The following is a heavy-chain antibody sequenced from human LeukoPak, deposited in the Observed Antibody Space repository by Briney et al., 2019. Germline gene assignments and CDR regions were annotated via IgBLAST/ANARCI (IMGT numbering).Heavy chain of an antibody. V-gene: IGHV3-30*04. CDR3: ARDHGLWFGELLYYFDY. CDR1: GFTFSSYA. J-gene: IGHJ4*02. CDR2: ISYDGSNK. Sequence: PGGSLRLSCAASGFTFSSYAMHWVRRAPGKGLEWVAVISYDGSNKYYADSVKGRFTISRDNSKNTLYPQMNSLRAEDTAVYYCARDHGLWFGELLYYFDYWGQGTLVTVSS. D-gene: IGHD3-10*01.